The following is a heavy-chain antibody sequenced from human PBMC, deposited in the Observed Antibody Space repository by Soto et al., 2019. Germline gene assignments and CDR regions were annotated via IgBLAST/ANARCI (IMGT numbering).Heavy chain of an antibody. CDR2: ISSSSSTI. D-gene: IGHD3-9*01. V-gene: IGHV3-48*01. Sequence: GGSLRLSCAASGFTFSSYSMNWVRQAPGKGLEWVSYISSSSSTIYYADSVKGRFTISRDNAKNSLYLQMNSLRAEDTAVYYCAREKGNDILTGYYAKLLGYWGQGTLVTVSS. CDR3: AREKGNDILTGYYAKLLGY. J-gene: IGHJ4*02. CDR1: GFTFSSYS.